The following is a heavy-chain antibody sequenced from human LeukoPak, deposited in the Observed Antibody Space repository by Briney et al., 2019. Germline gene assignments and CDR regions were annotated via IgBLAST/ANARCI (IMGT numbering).Heavy chain of an antibody. CDR3: TTGDSSSWYYFDY. D-gene: IGHD6-13*01. J-gene: IGHJ4*02. Sequence: ASVKVSCKASGYTFTGSYMHWVRQAPGQGLEWMGWINPNSGGTNYAQKFQGRVTMTRDTSISTAYMELSRLRSDDTAVYYCTTGDSSSWYYFDYWGQGSLVTVSS. V-gene: IGHV1-2*02. CDR2: INPNSGGT. CDR1: GYTFTGSY.